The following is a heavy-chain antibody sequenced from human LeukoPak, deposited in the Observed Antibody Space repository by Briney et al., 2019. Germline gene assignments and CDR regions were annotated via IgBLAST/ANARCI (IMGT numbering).Heavy chain of an antibody. CDR2: TYYSGST. J-gene: IGHJ3*02. V-gene: IGHV4-59*06. CDR3: AREGTNYDILTGPTTNAFDI. D-gene: IGHD3-9*01. CDR1: GGSISSYY. Sequence: PSETLSLTCTVSGGSISSYYWSWIRQPPGKGLEWIGYTYYSGSTYYNPSLKSRVTISVDTSKNQFSLKLSSMTAADTAVYYCAREGTNYDILTGPTTNAFDIWGQGTMVTVSS.